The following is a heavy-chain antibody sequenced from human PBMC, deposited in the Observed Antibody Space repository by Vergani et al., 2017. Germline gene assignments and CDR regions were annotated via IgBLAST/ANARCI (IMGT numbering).Heavy chain of an antibody. Sequence: QVQLQESGPGLVKTSQTLSLTCPVSGSSIMKRRGYYWTWIRQPAGKGLEWSGRIYYTGSTNYNPTLESRVHMSVDTSKNQFSLNLRSVSAADAAVYFCARADFGSNWYGQSFNVDLWGPGALVTVSS. D-gene: IGHD6-13*01. CDR1: GSSIMKRRGYY. CDR2: IYYTGST. CDR3: ARADFGSNWYGQSFNVDL. V-gene: IGHV4-61*02. J-gene: IGHJ4*02.